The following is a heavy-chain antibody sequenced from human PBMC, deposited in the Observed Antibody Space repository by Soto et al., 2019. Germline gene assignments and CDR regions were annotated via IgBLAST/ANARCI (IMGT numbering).Heavy chain of an antibody. Sequence: RRLSCAASGFTFSSYGMHWVRQAPGKGLEWVAVISHDGSNKYYADSVKGRFTISRDNSKNTLYLQMNSLRAEDTAVYYCAKSARSSSWYSHYYGMDVWGQGTTVTVSS. CDR1: GFTFSSYG. V-gene: IGHV3-30*18. J-gene: IGHJ6*02. CDR3: AKSARSSSWYSHYYGMDV. D-gene: IGHD6-13*01. CDR2: ISHDGSNK.